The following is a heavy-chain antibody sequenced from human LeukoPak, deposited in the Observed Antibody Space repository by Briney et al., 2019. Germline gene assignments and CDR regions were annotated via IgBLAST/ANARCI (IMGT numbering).Heavy chain of an antibody. V-gene: IGHV4-34*01. D-gene: IGHD2-2*01. CDR1: GGSFSGYY. Sequence: SETLSLTCAVYGGSFSGYYWSWIRQPPGKGLEWIGEINHSGSTNYNPSLKSRVTISVDTSKNQFSLKLSSVTAADTAVYYCARAPPIGYCSSTSCPDFRASYWYFDLWGRGTLVTVSS. CDR3: ARAPPIGYCSSTSCPDFRASYWYFDL. CDR2: INHSGST. J-gene: IGHJ2*01.